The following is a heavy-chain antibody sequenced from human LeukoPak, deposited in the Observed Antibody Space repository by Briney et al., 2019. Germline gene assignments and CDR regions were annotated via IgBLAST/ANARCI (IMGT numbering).Heavy chain of an antibody. D-gene: IGHD5-24*01. Sequence: GGSLRLSCAASGFTFSSYSMNWVRQAPGKGLEWVSSISSSSSYIYYADSVKGRFTISRDNAKNSLYLQMNSLRAEDTAVYYCARVSVEMATIAPLNYWGQGPLVTVST. J-gene: IGHJ4*02. CDR2: ISSSSSYI. CDR3: ARVSVEMATIAPLNY. V-gene: IGHV3-21*01. CDR1: GFTFSSYS.